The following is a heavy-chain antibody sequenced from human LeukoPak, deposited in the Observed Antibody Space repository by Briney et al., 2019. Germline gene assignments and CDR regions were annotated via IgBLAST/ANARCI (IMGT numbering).Heavy chain of an antibody. D-gene: IGHD3-22*01. Sequence: ASVKVSCKVSGGALTEFSVHWMRQTAAKGLEWMGGRDPENGETLYAQKFQGRVTMTEDTSTDTAYMELSSLRSEDTAILFCATPEYDSSGYFFYYWGQGTLVTVSS. V-gene: IGHV1-24*01. J-gene: IGHJ4*02. CDR3: ATPEYDSSGYFFYY. CDR1: GGALTEFS. CDR2: RDPENGET.